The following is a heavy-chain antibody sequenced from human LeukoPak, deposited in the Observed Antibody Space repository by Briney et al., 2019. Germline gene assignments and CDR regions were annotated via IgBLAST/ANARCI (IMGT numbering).Heavy chain of an antibody. CDR1: GFTVSSNY. V-gene: IGHV3-53*01. CDR2: IYSGGST. Sequence: PGGSLRLSCAASGFTVSSNYMSWVRQAPGKGLEWVSVIYSGGSTYYADSVKGRFTISRDNSKNTLYLQMNSLRAEDTAVYYCARESYSSGTDYWGQGTLVTVSS. D-gene: IGHD6-19*01. CDR3: ARESYSSGTDY. J-gene: IGHJ4*02.